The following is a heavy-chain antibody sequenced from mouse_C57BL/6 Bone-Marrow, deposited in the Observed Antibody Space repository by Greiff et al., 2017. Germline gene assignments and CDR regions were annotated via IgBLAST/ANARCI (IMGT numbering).Heavy chain of an antibody. Sequence: VQLKQSGPVLVKPGASVKMSCKASGYTFTDYYMNWVQQSPGKSLEWIGVINPYNGGTSYNQKFKGQVTLTVDKSSSTAYLELNSLTSEDSAVYYCAGIYYDYAFAYWGQGTLVTVSA. CDR3: AGIYYDYAFAY. J-gene: IGHJ3*01. D-gene: IGHD2-4*01. CDR1: GYTFTDYY. CDR2: INPYNGGT. V-gene: IGHV1-19*01.